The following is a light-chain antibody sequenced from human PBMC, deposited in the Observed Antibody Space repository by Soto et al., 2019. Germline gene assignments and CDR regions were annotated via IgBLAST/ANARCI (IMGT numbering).Light chain of an antibody. CDR3: MQSLQTPRT. Sequence: DDVMTQSPLSLPVTPGEPASISCKSSQSLLHSNGYTYLGWYLVKPGQSPQLLIYLVSNRASGVPDRVSGRGSGTDVTLKSSRVEAEDVGIDYCMQSLQTPRTFREGTNVEI. V-gene: IGKV2-28*01. J-gene: IGKJ1*01. CDR2: LVS. CDR1: QSLLHSNGYTY.